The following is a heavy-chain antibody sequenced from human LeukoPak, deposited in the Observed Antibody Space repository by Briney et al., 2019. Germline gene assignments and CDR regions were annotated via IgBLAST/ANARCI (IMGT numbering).Heavy chain of an antibody. Sequence: GGSLRPSCAVSGLTLSSYGMSWVRQAPGKGLEWVSAISGSGGSTYYADSVKGRFTISRDNSKNTLYLQMNSLRAEDTAVYYCAKASAGRDWGQGTLVTVSS. V-gene: IGHV3-23*01. CDR3: AKASAGRD. CDR2: ISGSGGST. CDR1: GLTLSSYG. J-gene: IGHJ4*02. D-gene: IGHD3-10*01.